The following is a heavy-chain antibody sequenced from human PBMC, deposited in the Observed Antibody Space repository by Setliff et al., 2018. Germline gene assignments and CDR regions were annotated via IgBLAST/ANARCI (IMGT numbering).Heavy chain of an antibody. V-gene: IGHV4-4*02. CDR3: ARNWHWGFDP. J-gene: IGHJ5*02. CDR1: GDPIDTDIW. D-gene: IGHD1-7*01. CDR2: IYLGGSP. Sequence: SETLSLTCTVSGDPIDTDIWWSWVRQSPGKGLEWIGEIYLGGSPTYNPSLKSRVTISIYKSKNQLSLDLTSVTAADTAVYYCARNWHWGFDPWGRGALVTVSS.